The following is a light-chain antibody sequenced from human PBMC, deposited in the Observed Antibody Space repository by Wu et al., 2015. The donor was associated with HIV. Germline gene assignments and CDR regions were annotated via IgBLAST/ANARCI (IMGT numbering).Light chain of an antibody. V-gene: IGKV3-15*01. CDR1: QIIATN. Sequence: EIVMTQSPATLSVSPGGRVTLSCRASQIIATNLAWYQQKPGQPPRLLIYDASTRATGFPARFTCSGSGTEFTLTITTFQSEDSAIYFCQQYNNWPQTFGLGTKVEI. CDR3: QQYNNWPQT. J-gene: IGKJ1*01. CDR2: DAS.